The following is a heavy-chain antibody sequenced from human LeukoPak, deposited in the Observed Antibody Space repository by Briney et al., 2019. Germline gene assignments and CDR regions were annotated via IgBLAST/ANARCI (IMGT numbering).Heavy chain of an antibody. CDR1: GFTFNSFG. CDR3: ATDHGFHYGAYFDY. D-gene: IGHD4-17*01. V-gene: IGHV3-30*03. J-gene: IGHJ4*02. Sequence: PGGSLRLSCAASGFTFNSFGMHWVRQAPGKGLEWVAVISYDGSNKYSADSVKGRFTISRDNSKNTLYLQMNSLRPEDTAVYYCATDHGFHYGAYFDYWGQGTLATVSS. CDR2: ISYDGSNK.